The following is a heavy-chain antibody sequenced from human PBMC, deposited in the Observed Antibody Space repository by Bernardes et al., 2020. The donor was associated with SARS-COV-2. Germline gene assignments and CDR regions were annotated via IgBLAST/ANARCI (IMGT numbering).Heavy chain of an antibody. J-gene: IGHJ3*02. CDR3: ARWSSTAFDI. V-gene: IGHV4-34*01. CDR1: GEAFSGYY. CDR2: INQSGST. Sequence: SETLSLTCAVHGEAFSGYYWSWIRQSPGKGLEWIGEINQSGSTNYKSSLKSRVTISLDTSKNQFSLKLSSVTAADAAVYYCARWSSTAFDIWGQGTMVTVSS.